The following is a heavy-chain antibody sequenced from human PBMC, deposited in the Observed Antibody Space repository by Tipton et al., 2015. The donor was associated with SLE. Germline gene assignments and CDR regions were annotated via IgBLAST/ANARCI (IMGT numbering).Heavy chain of an antibody. D-gene: IGHD2-8*02. J-gene: IGHJ6*02. CDR2: INHSGST. CDR1: GGSFSGYY. Sequence: TLSLTCAVYGGSFSGYYWTWIRQPPGKGLEWIGEINHSGSTNYNPSLKSRVPISGDTSQNQFSLKLMSVTAADTAVYYCARAPYCPGGSCRDFPHYGMDVWGQGATVTVSS. V-gene: IGHV4-34*01. CDR3: ARAPYCPGGSCRDFPHYGMDV.